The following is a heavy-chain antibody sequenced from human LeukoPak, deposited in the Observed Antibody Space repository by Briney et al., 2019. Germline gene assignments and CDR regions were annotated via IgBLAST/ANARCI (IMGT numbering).Heavy chain of an antibody. CDR1: GFTFSSYA. CDR2: ISGSGGST. V-gene: IGHV3-23*01. Sequence: GGSLRLSCAASGFTFSSYAMSWVRQAPGKGLEWVSAISGSGGSTYYADSVKGRFTISRDNSKSTLYLQMNSLRAEDTAVYYCAKGNTILSRVDYWGQGTLVTVSS. CDR3: AKGNTILSRVDY. D-gene: IGHD3-9*01. J-gene: IGHJ4*02.